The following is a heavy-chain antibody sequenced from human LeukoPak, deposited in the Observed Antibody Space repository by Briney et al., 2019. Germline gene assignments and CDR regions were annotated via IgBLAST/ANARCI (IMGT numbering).Heavy chain of an antibody. D-gene: IGHD4-17*01. CDR3: ARGNTVTPFDY. CDR1: GGTFSGYY. V-gene: IGHV4-34*01. J-gene: IGHJ4*02. CDR2: INHSGST. Sequence: SETLSLTCAVYGGTFSGYYWSWIRQPPGKGLEWIGEINHSGSTNYNPSLKSRVTISVDTSKNQFSLKLSSVTAADTAVYYCARGNTVTPFDYWGQGTLVTVSS.